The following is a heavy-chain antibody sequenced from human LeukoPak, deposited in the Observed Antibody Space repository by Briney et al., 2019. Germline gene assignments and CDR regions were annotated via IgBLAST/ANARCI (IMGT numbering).Heavy chain of an antibody. CDR2: IKQDGSER. CDR3: ARDPNLYSGTYDTY. J-gene: IGHJ4*02. Sequence: PGGSLRLSCAASGFTFSSYGMHWVRQAPGKGLEWVANIKQDGSERYYVDSVKGRFTISRDNAKNSVFLQMNSLRAEDTAVYYCARDPNLYSGTYDTYWGQGTLVTVSS. V-gene: IGHV3-7*03. CDR1: GFTFSSYG. D-gene: IGHD1-26*01.